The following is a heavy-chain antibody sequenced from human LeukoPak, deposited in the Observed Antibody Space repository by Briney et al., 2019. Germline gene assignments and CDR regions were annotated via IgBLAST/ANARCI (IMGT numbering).Heavy chain of an antibody. CDR1: GFTFSSYS. J-gene: IGHJ4*02. CDR2: ISSSSSYI. CDR3: ASGMRVGPNI. D-gene: IGHD1-26*01. Sequence: GGSLRLSCAASGFTFSSYSMNWVRQAPGKGLEWVSSISSSSSYIYYADSVKGRFTISRDNAKNSLYLEMSSLRVEDTGVYYCASGMRVGPNIWGQGTLVTVSS. V-gene: IGHV3-21*01.